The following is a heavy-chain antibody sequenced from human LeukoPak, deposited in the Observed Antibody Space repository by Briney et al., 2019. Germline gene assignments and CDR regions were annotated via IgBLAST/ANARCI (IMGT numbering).Heavy chain of an antibody. Sequence: ASVKVSCKASGYTFTSYGISWVRQAPGQGLEWMGWISAYNGNTNYAQKLQGRVTMTTDTSTSTAYMELRSLRSDDTAVYYCARDKRSYSSGWAFDYWGQGTLVTVSP. CDR2: ISAYNGNT. CDR1: GYTFTSYG. CDR3: ARDKRSYSSGWAFDY. V-gene: IGHV1-18*01. D-gene: IGHD6-19*01. J-gene: IGHJ4*02.